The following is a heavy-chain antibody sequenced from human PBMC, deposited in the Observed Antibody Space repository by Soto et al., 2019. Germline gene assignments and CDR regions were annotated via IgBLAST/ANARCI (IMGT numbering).Heavy chain of an antibody. CDR1: GFSLSTSGVG. J-gene: IGHJ4*02. CDR2: IYWDDDK. D-gene: IGHD6-13*01. CDR3: AHIAPFSWYGWYFDY. V-gene: IGHV2-5*02. Sequence: QITLKESGPPLVKPTQTLTLTCTFSGFSLSTSGVGVGWIRQPPGKALEWLALIYWDDDKRYSPSLKSRLTITKYTSKNQVVLTMTNMDPVDTATYYCAHIAPFSWYGWYFDYWGQGTLVTVSS.